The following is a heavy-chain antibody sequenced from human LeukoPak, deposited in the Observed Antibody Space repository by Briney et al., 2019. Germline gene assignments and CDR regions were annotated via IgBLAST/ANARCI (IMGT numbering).Heavy chain of an antibody. J-gene: IGHJ5*02. Sequence: SETLSLTCTVSGGSISSYYWSWIRQPPGKGLEWIGYIYYSGSTSYNPSLKSRVTISVDTSKNQFSLKLSSVTAADTAVYYCARTKQHRWGTFDPWGQGTLVTVSS. CDR3: ARTKQHRWGTFDP. V-gene: IGHV4-59*01. CDR1: GGSISSYY. D-gene: IGHD6-13*01. CDR2: IYYSGST.